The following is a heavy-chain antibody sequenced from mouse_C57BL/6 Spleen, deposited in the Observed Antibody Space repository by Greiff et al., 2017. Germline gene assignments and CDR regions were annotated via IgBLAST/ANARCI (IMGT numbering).Heavy chain of an antibody. D-gene: IGHD2-5*01. J-gene: IGHJ2*01. CDR1: GYTFTSYW. CDR3: ARGGSNYVGFDY. Sequence: QVQLKQSGAELVMPGASVKLSCKASGYTFTSYWMHWVKQRPGQGLEWIGEIDPSDSYTNYNQKFKGKSTLTVDKSSSTAYMQLSSLTSEDSAVYYCARGGSNYVGFDYWGQGTTLTVSS. CDR2: IDPSDSYT. V-gene: IGHV1-69*01.